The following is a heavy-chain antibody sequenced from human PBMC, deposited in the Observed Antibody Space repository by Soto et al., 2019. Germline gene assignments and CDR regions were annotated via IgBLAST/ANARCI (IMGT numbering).Heavy chain of an antibody. CDR1: GFTFSSYA. J-gene: IGHJ4*02. Sequence: VGSLRLSCAASGFTFSSYAMSWVRQAPGKGLEWVSAISGSGGSTYYADSVKGRFTISRDNSKNTLYLQMNSLRAEDTAVYYCATHPQYGPLDYWGQGTLVTVSS. CDR3: ATHPQYGPLDY. D-gene: IGHD4-17*01. CDR2: ISGSGGST. V-gene: IGHV3-23*01.